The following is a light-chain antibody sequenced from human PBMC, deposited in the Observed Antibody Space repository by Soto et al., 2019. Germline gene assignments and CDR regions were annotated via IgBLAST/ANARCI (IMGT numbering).Light chain of an antibody. Sequence: EIVMTQSPATLSVSPGERATLSCRASQSVSSNLAWYQQKLGQAPRLLIYGASTRATDIPASFSGSGSGTEFTLTISSLQSEDFAVYYCQQYNNWPLTFGGGTKVDIK. CDR3: QQYNNWPLT. V-gene: IGKV3-15*01. CDR2: GAS. J-gene: IGKJ4*01. CDR1: QSVSSN.